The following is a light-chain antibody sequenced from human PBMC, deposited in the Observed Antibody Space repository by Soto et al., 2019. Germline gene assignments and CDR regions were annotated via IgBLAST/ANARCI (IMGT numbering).Light chain of an antibody. CDR2: AAS. CDR3: QQANSFPRT. CDR1: QGIAGW. Sequence: DIQMTQSPSSVSASVGDRVTITCRASQGIAGWLAWYQQKPGKAPRLLIYAASILQSGVPSRFSGSGSGTEFSLTISSLQPADFATYYCQQANSFPRTFGQGTKVEIK. V-gene: IGKV1-12*01. J-gene: IGKJ1*01.